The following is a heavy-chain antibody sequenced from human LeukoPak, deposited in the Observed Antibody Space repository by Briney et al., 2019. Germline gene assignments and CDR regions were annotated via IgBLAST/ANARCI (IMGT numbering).Heavy chain of an antibody. J-gene: IGHJ4*02. CDR3: ARRGRDDYNSWGPFDY. D-gene: IGHD5-24*01. V-gene: IGHV3-53*01. CDR1: GFTVSTNY. Sequence: GGSLRLSCAASGFTVSTNYMSCVRQAPGKGLEWVSVIYSGGSTYYADSVKGRFTISRDNSKNTLYLQMNSLRAEDTAVYYCARRGRDDYNSWGPFDYWGQGALVTVSS. CDR2: IYSGGST.